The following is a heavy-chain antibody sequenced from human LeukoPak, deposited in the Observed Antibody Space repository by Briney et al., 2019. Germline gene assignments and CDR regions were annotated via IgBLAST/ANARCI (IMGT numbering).Heavy chain of an antibody. V-gene: IGHV3-30*18. CDR1: GFTFSSYG. CDR2: ISYDGSNK. Sequence: GGSLRLSCAASGFTFSSYGMHWVRQAPGKGLEWVAVISYDGSNKYYADSVKGRFTISRDNSKNTLYLQMNSLRAEDTAVYYCAKGTLRPAYYYDSSGYYNDAFDIWGQGTMVIVSS. D-gene: IGHD3-22*01. CDR3: AKGTLRPAYYYDSSGYYNDAFDI. J-gene: IGHJ3*02.